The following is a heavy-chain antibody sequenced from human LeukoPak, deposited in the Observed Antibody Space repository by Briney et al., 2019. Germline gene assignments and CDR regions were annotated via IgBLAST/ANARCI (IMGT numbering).Heavy chain of an antibody. Sequence: GGSLRLSCAASGFTFSSYGMHWVRQAPGKGLEWVAVIWYDGSNKYYADSVKGRFTISRDNSKNTLYLQMNSLRAEDTAVYYCAKGEGATYFDYWGQGTQVTVSS. D-gene: IGHD1-26*01. CDR3: AKGEGATYFDY. CDR2: IWYDGSNK. J-gene: IGHJ4*02. CDR1: GFTFSSYG. V-gene: IGHV3-33*06.